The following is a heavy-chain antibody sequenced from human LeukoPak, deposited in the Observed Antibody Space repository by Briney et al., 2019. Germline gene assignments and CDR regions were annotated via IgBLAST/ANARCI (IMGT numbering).Heavy chain of an antibody. CDR1: GGTFSSYA. J-gene: IGHJ6*02. CDR2: IIPIFGTA. Sequence: SVKVSCKASGGTFSSYAICWVRQAPGQGLEWMGGIIPIFGTANYAQKFQGRVTITADESTSTAYMELSSLRSEDTAVYHCARDGPRGYYYGMDVWGQGTTVTVSS. V-gene: IGHV1-69*13. D-gene: IGHD3-10*01. CDR3: ARDGPRGYYYGMDV.